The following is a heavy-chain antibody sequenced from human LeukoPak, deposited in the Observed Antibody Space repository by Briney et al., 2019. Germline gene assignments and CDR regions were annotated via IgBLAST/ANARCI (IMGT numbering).Heavy chain of an antibody. CDR1: GGSISNY. V-gene: IGHV4-59*01. CDR2: IYYSGST. J-gene: IGHJ6*02. Sequence: PSETLSLTCTVSGGSISNYWSWIRQPPGKGLEWIGYIYYSGSTNYNPSLKSRVTISVDTSKNQFSLKLSSVTAADTAVYYCARDRYCSSTSCYTGYYYGMDVWGQGTTVTVSS. D-gene: IGHD2-2*02. CDR3: ARDRYCSSTSCYTGYYYGMDV.